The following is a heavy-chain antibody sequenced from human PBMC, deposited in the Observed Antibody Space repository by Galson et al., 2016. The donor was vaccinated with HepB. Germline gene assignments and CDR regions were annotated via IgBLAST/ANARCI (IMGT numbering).Heavy chain of an antibody. CDR1: GYSFSNSW. CDR2: IYTCDSDT. Sequence: QSGAEVKRPGESLKISCQGSGYSFSNSWIGWVRQMPGKDLERMGIIYTCDSDTRYITSFHVQVTISADKSISTAYLQWSSLKASDTAMYYCARLRGSVVLASTDRYFDYWGQGTLVTVSS. CDR3: ARLRGSVVLASTDRYFDY. D-gene: IGHD3-16*01. J-gene: IGHJ4*02. V-gene: IGHV5-51*01.